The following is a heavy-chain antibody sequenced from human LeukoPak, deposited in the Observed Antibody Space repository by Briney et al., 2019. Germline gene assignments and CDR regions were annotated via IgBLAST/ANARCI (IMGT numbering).Heavy chain of an antibody. CDR1: GGSISSYY. V-gene: IGHV4-59*01. CDR2: ISDSGNA. J-gene: IGHJ4*02. CDR3: ARTRKTYYDSSGYYSAFDC. Sequence: SETLSLTCSVSGGSISSYYWTWIRQPPGKGLEWIGYISDSGNANYNPSLQSQVSISVDTSRNQFSLKLSSVTAADTAVYYCARTRKTYYDSSGYYSAFDCWGQGILVTASS. D-gene: IGHD3-22*01.